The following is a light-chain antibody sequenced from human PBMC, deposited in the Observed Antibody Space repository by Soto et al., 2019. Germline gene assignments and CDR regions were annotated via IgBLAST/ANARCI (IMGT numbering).Light chain of an antibody. Sequence: DIQMTQSPSSLSASVGDRFTITFLASQVIRNDLGWYQQKPGKAPKRLIYAAYTLQSGVPSRFSGSGSGTEFTLTISSLQAEDFATYYCLQHYRYPRTFGQGTKVDIK. V-gene: IGKV1-17*01. J-gene: IGKJ1*01. CDR3: LQHYRYPRT. CDR2: AAY. CDR1: QVIRND.